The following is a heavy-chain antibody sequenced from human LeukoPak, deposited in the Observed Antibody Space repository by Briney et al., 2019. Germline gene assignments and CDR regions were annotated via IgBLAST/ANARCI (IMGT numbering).Heavy chain of an antibody. D-gene: IGHD6-19*01. J-gene: IGHJ4*02. Sequence: PSETLSLTCTVSAGSISGFHWSWIRQPPGKGLEWIGYIYYNGSTNYNPSLKSRVTISVDTSKNQFSLKLNSVTAADTAVYYCAGPGYSSGRTPDYWGQGTLVTVSS. CDR2: IYYNGST. CDR3: AGPGYSSGRTPDY. V-gene: IGHV4-59*08. CDR1: AGSISGFH.